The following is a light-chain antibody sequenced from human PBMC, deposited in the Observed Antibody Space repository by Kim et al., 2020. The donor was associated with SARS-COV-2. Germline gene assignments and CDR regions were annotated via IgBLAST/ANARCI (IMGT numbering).Light chain of an antibody. CDR1: QRVSTY. CDR2: GAS. J-gene: IGKJ3*01. V-gene: IGKV3-11*01. Sequence: EIVLKQSPATLSLSPGERATLSCRASQRVSTYLAWYQQKPGQAPSLLIYGASNKATGIPARFTGSGSGTDFTLTIGSLETEDFAVYYCQQRSGWPTVLTFGHGTKVDI. CDR3: QQRSGWPTVLT.